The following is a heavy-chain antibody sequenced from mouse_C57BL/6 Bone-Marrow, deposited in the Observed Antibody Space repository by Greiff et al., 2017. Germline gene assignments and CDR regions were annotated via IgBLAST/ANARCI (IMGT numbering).Heavy chain of an antibody. CDR1: GYTFTSYW. CDR3: AREGYDSWFAY. D-gene: IGHD2-4*01. CDR2: IDPSDSYT. Sequence: QVQLQQPGAELVMPGASVKLSCKASGYTFTSYWMHWVKQRPGQGLEWIGGIDPSDSYTNYNQKFKGKSTLTVDKSSSTAYMQLSSLTSEDSAVYDCAREGYDSWFAYWGQGTLVTVSA. J-gene: IGHJ3*01. V-gene: IGHV1-69*01.